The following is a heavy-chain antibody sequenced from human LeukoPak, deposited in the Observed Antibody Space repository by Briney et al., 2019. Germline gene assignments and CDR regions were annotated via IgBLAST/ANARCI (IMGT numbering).Heavy chain of an antibody. Sequence: GGSLRLSCAASGFTFSSYSMIWVRQAPGKGLEWVSSISSSSSYIYYADSVKGRFTISRDNAKNSLYLQMNSLRAEDTAVYYCARVGGGYYSNWFDPWGQGTLVTVSS. V-gene: IGHV3-21*01. D-gene: IGHD3-22*01. CDR3: ARVGGGYYSNWFDP. CDR1: GFTFSSYS. J-gene: IGHJ5*02. CDR2: ISSSSSYI.